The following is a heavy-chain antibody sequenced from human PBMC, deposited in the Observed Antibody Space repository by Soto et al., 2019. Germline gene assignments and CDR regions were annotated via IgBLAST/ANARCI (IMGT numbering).Heavy chain of an antibody. CDR2: ILPIFGTA. CDR1: GGTFKTES. CDR3: ARGHEYGGNSDAFGI. D-gene: IGHD4-17*01. V-gene: IGHV1-69*13. J-gene: IGHJ3*02. Sequence: SVKVSCKYSGGTFKTESINWVRQAPGQGLEWMGGILPIFGTADYAPRFQGRVTITADEATRTAYMELSSLRSQDTAVYFCARGHEYGGNSDAFGIWGQGTMVTVSS.